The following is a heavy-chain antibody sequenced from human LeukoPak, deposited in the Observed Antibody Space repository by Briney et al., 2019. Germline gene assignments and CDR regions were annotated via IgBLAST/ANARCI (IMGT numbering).Heavy chain of an antibody. CDR1: GFTVSSDY. Sequence: GGSLRLSCVASGFTVSSDYMSWVRQAPGKGLEWVSVIYSGGSTFYADSVKGRFTISRDNSKNTLYLQMNSLRAEDTAVYYCARGDSSGYSKVFDYWGQGTLVTVSS. V-gene: IGHV3-53*01. J-gene: IGHJ4*02. D-gene: IGHD3-22*01. CDR2: IYSGGST. CDR3: ARGDSSGYSKVFDY.